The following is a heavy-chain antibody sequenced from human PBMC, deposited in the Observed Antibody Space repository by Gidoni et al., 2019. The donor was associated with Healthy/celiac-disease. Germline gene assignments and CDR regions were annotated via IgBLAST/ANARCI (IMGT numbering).Heavy chain of an antibody. D-gene: IGHD1-20*01. CDR3: AKDRCNWNDYCGAYMDV. J-gene: IGHJ6*03. V-gene: IGHV3-30*18. Sequence: QVQLVESGGGVVQPGRSLRLSCAASGFTFSSYGMHWVRQAPGKGLEWVVVISYDGSNKYYADSVKGRFTISRDNSKNTLYLQMNSLRAEDTAVYYCAKDRCNWNDYCGAYMDVWGKGTTVTVSS. CDR1: GFTFSSYG. CDR2: ISYDGSNK.